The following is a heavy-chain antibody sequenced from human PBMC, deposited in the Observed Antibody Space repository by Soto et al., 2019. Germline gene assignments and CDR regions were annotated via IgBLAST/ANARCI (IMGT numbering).Heavy chain of an antibody. Sequence: QVQLVQSGAEVKKPGSSVKISCKASGCTFSRCSITWVRQAPGHGLEWIGRIIPIFGIASYAQKFQGRVTITADESTSTAYMELSSLRSDDTAVYYCAREDRDRETGLVPAAIDGMDVWGQGTTVTVSS. D-gene: IGHD2-2*01. CDR3: AREDRDRETGLVPAAIDGMDV. J-gene: IGHJ6*02. V-gene: IGHV1-69*08. CDR2: IIPIFGIA. CDR1: GCTFSRCS.